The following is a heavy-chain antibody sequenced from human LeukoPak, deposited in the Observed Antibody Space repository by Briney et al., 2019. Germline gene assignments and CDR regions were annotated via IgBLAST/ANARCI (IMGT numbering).Heavy chain of an antibody. CDR1: GLTFSSYA. V-gene: IGHV3-23*01. Sequence: AGGSLRLSCAASGLTFSSYAMSWVRQAPGEGLEWVSGISGSGGSTYYADSVKGRFTISRDNSKNTLYLQMNSLRAEDTAVYYCAKGRSGYYLWYFDYWGQGTLVTVSS. D-gene: IGHD3-22*01. J-gene: IGHJ4*02. CDR2: ISGSGGST. CDR3: AKGRSGYYLWYFDY.